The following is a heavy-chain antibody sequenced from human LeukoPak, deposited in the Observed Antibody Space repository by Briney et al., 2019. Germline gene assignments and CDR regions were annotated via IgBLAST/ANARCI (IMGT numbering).Heavy chain of an antibody. CDR1: GFTFSDYY. D-gene: IGHD4-17*01. CDR3: ARDPSTVTTFWFDP. CDR2: ISSSGSTI. Sequence: GGSLRLSCAASGFTFSDYYMSWIRQAPGKGLEWVPYISSSGSTIYYADSVKGRFTISRDNAKNSLYLQMNSLRAEDTAVYYCARDPSTVTTFWFDPWGQGTLVTVSS. V-gene: IGHV3-11*01. J-gene: IGHJ5*02.